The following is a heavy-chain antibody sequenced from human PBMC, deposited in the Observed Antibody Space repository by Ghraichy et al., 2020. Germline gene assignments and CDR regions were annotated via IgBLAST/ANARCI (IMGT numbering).Heavy chain of an antibody. D-gene: IGHD5-24*01. Sequence: LSLTCGASGFTFSSYEMMWIRQPPGEGLEWVSYINPSGGTKSYADSVKGRFTVSRDNAKNSLFLQMNSLRADDTAIYYCAREGGDGYNFDYWGQGTLVTVSS. J-gene: IGHJ4*02. CDR2: INPSGGTK. CDR1: GFTFSSYE. V-gene: IGHV3-48*03. CDR3: AREGGDGYNFDY.